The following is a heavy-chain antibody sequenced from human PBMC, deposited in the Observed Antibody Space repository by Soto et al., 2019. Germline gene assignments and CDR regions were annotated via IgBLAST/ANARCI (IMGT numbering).Heavy chain of an antibody. CDR3: ARGKPICPMAR. CDR1: GFTFSSYG. CDR2: IWYDGSNI. V-gene: IGHV3-33*01. J-gene: IGHJ4*02. Sequence: QVQLVESGGGVVQPGRSLRLSCAASGFTFSSYGMHWVRQAPGKGLEWVAVIWYDGSNIYYADSVKGRFTISRDNSKNTLYLQMNSLRAEDTAVYYCARGKPICPMARWGQGTLVTVSS. D-gene: IGHD3-3*01.